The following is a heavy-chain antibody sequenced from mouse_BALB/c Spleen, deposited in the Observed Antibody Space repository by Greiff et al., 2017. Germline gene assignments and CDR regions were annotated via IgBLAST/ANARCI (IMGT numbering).Heavy chain of an antibody. Sequence: EVKLVESGGGLVQPGGSRKLSCAASGFTFSSFGMHWVRQAPEKGLEWVAYISSGSSTIYYADTVKGRFTISRDNPKNTLFLQMTSLRSEDTAMYYCARYDYDGYFDVWGAGTTVTVSS. CDR2: ISSGSSTI. CDR3: ARYDYDGYFDV. V-gene: IGHV5-17*02. D-gene: IGHD2-4*01. J-gene: IGHJ1*01. CDR1: GFTFSSFG.